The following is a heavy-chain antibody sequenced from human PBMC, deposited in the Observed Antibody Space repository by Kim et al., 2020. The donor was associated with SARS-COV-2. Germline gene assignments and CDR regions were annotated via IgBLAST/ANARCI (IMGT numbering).Heavy chain of an antibody. D-gene: IGHD2-15*01. CDR1: GGSISSYY. CDR3: ARLGYCSGGSCYRTRLIDY. CDR2: IYYSGST. J-gene: IGHJ4*02. V-gene: IGHV4-59*01. Sequence: SETLSLTCTVSGGSISSYYWSWIRQPPGKGMEWIGYIYYSGSTNYNPSLKSRVTISVDTSKNQFSLKLSSVTAADTAVYYCARLGYCSGGSCYRTRLIDYWGQGPLVTVSS.